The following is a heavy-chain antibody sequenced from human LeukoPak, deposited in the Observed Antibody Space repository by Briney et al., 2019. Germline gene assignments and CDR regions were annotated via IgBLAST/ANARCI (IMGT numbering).Heavy chain of an antibody. Sequence: SETLSLTCTVSGGSVSSGSYYWSWIRQPPGKGLEWIGYICYSGSTNYNPSLKSRVTISVDTSKNQFSLKLSSVTAADTAVYYCASKPRDIVVVPAAMMDYYYGMDVWGKGTTVTVSS. CDR3: ASKPRDIVVVPAAMMDYYYGMDV. CDR2: ICYSGST. V-gene: IGHV4-61*01. D-gene: IGHD2-2*01. CDR1: GGSVSSGSYY. J-gene: IGHJ6*04.